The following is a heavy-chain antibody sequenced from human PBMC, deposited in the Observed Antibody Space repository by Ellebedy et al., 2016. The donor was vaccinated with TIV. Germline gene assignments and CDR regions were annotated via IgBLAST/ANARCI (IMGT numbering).Heavy chain of an antibody. J-gene: IGHJ2*01. CDR1: GGSFSGYY. D-gene: IGHD2-21*01. CDR2: IYYSGST. CDR3: ARDQGIADWYFDL. V-gene: IGHV4-59*12. Sequence: SETLSLTXAVYGGSFSGYYWSWIRQPPGKGLEWIGYIYYSGSTNYNPSLKSRVTISVDRSKNQFSLKLSSVTAADTAVYYCARDQGIADWYFDLWGRGTLVTVSS.